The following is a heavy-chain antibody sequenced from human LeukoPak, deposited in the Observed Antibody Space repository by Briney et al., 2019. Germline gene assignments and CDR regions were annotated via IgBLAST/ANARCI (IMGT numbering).Heavy chain of an antibody. J-gene: IGHJ4*02. D-gene: IGHD6-13*01. CDR1: GGSISSSSYY. CDR3: ARVMAAAGTGVGYFDY. CDR2: INHSGST. Sequence: SETLSLTCTVSGGSISSSSYYWGWIRQPPGKGLEWIGEINHSGSTNYNPSLKSRVTISVDTSKNQFSLKLSSVTAADTAVYYCARVMAAAGTGVGYFDYWGQGTLVTVSS. V-gene: IGHV4-39*07.